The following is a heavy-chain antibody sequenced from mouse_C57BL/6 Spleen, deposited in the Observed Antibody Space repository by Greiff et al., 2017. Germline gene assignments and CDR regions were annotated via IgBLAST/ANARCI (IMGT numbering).Heavy chain of an antibody. CDR3: ATTVVGYAMDY. V-gene: IGHV1-82*01. CDR1: GYAFSSSW. Sequence: QVQLKQSGPELVKPGASVKISCKASGYAFSSSWMNWVKQRPGKGLEWIGRIYPGDGDTNYNGKFKGKATLTADKSSSTAYMQLSSLTSEDSAVYFCATTVVGYAMDYWGQGTSVTVSS. D-gene: IGHD1-1*01. CDR2: IYPGDGDT. J-gene: IGHJ4*01.